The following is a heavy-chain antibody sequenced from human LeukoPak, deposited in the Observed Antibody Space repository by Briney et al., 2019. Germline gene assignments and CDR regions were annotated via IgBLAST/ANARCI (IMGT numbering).Heavy chain of an antibody. J-gene: IGHJ4*02. V-gene: IGHV4-31*03. D-gene: IGHD6-13*01. CDR1: GGSISSGGYY. CDR3: ARGVAAAEIDY. Sequence: SETLSLTCTVSGGSISSGGYYWSWIRQHPGKGLEWIGYIYYSGSTYYNPSLKSRVIISVDTSKNQFSLKLSSVTAADTAVYYCARGVAAAEIDYWGQGTLVTVSS. CDR2: IYYSGST.